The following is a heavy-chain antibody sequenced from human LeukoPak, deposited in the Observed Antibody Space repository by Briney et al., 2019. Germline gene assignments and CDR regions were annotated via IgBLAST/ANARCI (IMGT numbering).Heavy chain of an antibody. V-gene: IGHV3-23*01. CDR1: GFTFSSYA. Sequence: GGSLRLSCAASGFTFSSYAMSWVRQAPGKGLEWVSAISGSGGSTYYADSVKGRFTISRDNSKNTLYLQMNSLRAEDTAVYYCARDRSSWSKFDYWGQGTLVTVSS. D-gene: IGHD6-13*01. CDR2: ISGSGGST. J-gene: IGHJ4*02. CDR3: ARDRSSWSKFDY.